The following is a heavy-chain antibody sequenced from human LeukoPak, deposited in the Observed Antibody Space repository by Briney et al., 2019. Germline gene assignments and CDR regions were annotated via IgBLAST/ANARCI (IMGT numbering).Heavy chain of an antibody. D-gene: IGHD2-8*01. CDR1: GYTFTSYG. CDR3: ARLYDDPPFNWFDP. V-gene: IGHV1-18*01. Sequence: GASVKVSCKASGYTFTSYGISWVRQAPGQGLEWMGWISAYNGNTNYAQKLQGRVTMTTDTSTSTAYMELRSLRSDDTAVYYCARLYDDPPFNWFDPWGQGTLVTVSS. CDR2: ISAYNGNT. J-gene: IGHJ5*02.